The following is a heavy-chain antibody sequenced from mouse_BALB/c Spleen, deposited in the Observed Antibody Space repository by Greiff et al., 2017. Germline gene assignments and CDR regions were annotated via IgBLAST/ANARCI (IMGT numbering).Heavy chain of an antibody. CDR3: ARVARLRPDAMDY. J-gene: IGHJ4*01. D-gene: IGHD2-4*01. CDR1: GFTFSSYA. V-gene: IGHV5-9-4*01. CDR2: ISSGGSYT. Sequence: EVQVVESGGGLVKPGGSLKLSCAASGFTFSSYAMSWVRQSPEKRLEWVAEISSGGSYTYYPDTVTGRFTISRDNAKNTLYLEMSSLRSEDTAMYYCARVARLRPDAMDYWGQGTSVNVSS.